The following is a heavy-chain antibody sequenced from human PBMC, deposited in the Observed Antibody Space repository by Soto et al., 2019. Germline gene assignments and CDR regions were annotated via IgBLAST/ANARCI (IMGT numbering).Heavy chain of an antibody. CDR3: ARAYYDFWSGYPADAFDI. V-gene: IGHV3-30*14. D-gene: IGHD3-3*01. J-gene: IGHJ3*02. CDR1: GFAFTTYT. Sequence: QVQLVESGGGVVQPGRSLRLSCAASGFAFTTYTMHWVRQAPGKGLEWVAVISDDGSSNSYADSVKGRFTISRDNSKNMLYLEMNSLRAEDTAVYYCARAYYDFWSGYPADAFDIWGQGTMVTVSS. CDR2: ISDDGSSN.